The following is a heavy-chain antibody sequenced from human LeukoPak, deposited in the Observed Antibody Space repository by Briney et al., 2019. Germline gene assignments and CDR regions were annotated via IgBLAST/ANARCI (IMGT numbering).Heavy chain of an antibody. J-gene: IGHJ4*02. CDR1: GGSFSGYY. CDR3: ARGRGVVRKTPPLF. CDR2: INHSGST. Sequence: PSETLSLTCAVYGGSFSGYYWSWIRQPPGKGLEWIGEINHSGSTNYNPSLKSRVTISVDTSKNQFSLKLSSVTAADTAVYYCARGRGVVRKTPPLFWGQGTLVTVSS. D-gene: IGHD2-15*01. V-gene: IGHV4-34*01.